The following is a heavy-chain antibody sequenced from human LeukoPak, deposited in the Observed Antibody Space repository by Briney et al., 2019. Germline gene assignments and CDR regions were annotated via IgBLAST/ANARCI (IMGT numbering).Heavy chain of an antibody. Sequence: TGGSLRLSCAASTFTFSSYEMNWVRQAPGKGLEWISYIGRSGSTIYYADSVKGRFTISRDNAKNSLYLQMNSLRAEDTAVYYCASGYDLPYWGQGTLATVSS. V-gene: IGHV3-48*03. D-gene: IGHD5-12*01. CDR1: TFTFSSYE. J-gene: IGHJ4*02. CDR3: ASGYDLPY. CDR2: IGRSGSTI.